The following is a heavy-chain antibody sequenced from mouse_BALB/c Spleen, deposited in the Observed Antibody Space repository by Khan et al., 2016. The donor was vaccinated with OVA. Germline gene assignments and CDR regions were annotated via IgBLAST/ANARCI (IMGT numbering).Heavy chain of an antibody. D-gene: IGHD2-2*01. CDR1: GYSFTSYY. CDR2: IDPFSGGT. J-gene: IGHJ3*01. V-gene: IGHV1S135*01. Sequence: EVQLQESGPELMKPGASVKISCKASGYSFTSYYIHWVMQSHGKSLEWIGYIDPFSGGTTFNQKFKGKATLTVDKSSSTAYLHLSNLTSEDSAVYYCKRHGYVAWFTYWGQGTLVTVSA. CDR3: KRHGYVAWFTY.